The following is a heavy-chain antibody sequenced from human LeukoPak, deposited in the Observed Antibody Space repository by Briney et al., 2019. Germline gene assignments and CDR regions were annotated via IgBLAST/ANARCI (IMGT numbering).Heavy chain of an antibody. CDR2: FVPRDGEI. CDR3: AKDKARMGYYDSLV. J-gene: IGHJ4*02. V-gene: IGHV1-24*01. CDR1: GDSLSELS. D-gene: IGHD3-22*01. Sequence: ASVKVSCKVSGDSLSELSMHWVRQAPGKGLEWMGGFVPRDGEIVYAQKFQGRVTMTEDKFTDTAYINVGRLRSEDTAIYYCAKDKARMGYYDSLVWGQGTLVTVSS.